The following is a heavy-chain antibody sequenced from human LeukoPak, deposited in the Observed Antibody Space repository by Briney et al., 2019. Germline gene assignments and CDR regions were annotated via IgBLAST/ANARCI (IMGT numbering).Heavy chain of an antibody. CDR2: IYSGGTT. CDR3: ARSDIGFDY. J-gene: IGHJ4*02. D-gene: IGHD3-16*01. CDR1: GFSVSSTY. Sequence: PGGSLRLSCATSGFSVSSTYMSWVRQAPGKGLEWVSVIYSGGTTYYADSVKGRFTISRDNSKNTLYLQMNSLRAEDTAVYYCARSDIGFDYWGQGTLVTVSS. V-gene: IGHV3-53*01.